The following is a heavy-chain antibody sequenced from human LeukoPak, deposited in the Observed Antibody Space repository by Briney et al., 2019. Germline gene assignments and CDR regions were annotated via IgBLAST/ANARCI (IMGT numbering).Heavy chain of an antibody. V-gene: IGHV4-39*01. Sequence: SETLSPTCTVSGGSISSSSYYWGWIRQPPGKGLEWIGSIYYSGSTYYNPSLKSRVTISVDTSKNQFSLKLSSVTAADTAVYYCARGLSYDFWSARSRQRNWFDPWGQGTLVTVSS. CDR1: GGSISSSSYY. J-gene: IGHJ5*02. D-gene: IGHD3-3*01. CDR3: ARGLSYDFWSARSRQRNWFDP. CDR2: IYYSGST.